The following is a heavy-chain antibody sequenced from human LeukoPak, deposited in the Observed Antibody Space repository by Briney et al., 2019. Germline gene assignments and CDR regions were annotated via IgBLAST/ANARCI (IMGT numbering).Heavy chain of an antibody. CDR1: GFTFSSYW. J-gene: IGHJ4*02. V-gene: IGHV3-7*01. CDR2: IKQDGSEK. D-gene: IGHD3-22*01. CDR3: ARSYYYDSSGRTYYFDY. Sequence: GGSLRLFCAASGFTFSSYWMNWVRQAPGKGLEWVANIKQDGSEKYYVDSVKGRFTISRDNAKNSLYLQMNSLRAEDTAVYYCARSYYYDSSGRTYYFDYWGQGTLVTVSS.